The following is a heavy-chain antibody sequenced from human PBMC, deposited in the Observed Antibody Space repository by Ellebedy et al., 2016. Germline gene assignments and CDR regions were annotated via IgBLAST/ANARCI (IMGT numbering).Heavy chain of an antibody. J-gene: IGHJ6*02. Sequence: GASVKVSCKASGYTFTSYYMHWVRQAPGQGLEWMGIINPSGGSTSYAQKFQGRVTMTRDTSTSTVYMELSSLRSEDTAVYYCARESWVQLDTAMADYYYYGMDVWGQGTTVTVSS. CDR1: GYTFTSYY. D-gene: IGHD5-18*01. V-gene: IGHV1-46*01. CDR2: INPSGGST. CDR3: ARESWVQLDTAMADYYYYGMDV.